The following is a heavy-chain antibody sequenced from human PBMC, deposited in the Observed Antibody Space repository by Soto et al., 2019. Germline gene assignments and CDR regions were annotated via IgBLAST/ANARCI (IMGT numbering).Heavy chain of an antibody. CDR2: ISASDSGGST. Sequence: EVQLLESGGGLVQPGGSLRLSCAASGFTFSNSAMTWVRQAPAKGLEWVSTISASDSGGSTFYADSVKGRFTISRDDSKNTLYLQMSSLRAEDTAMYYCAKVRVGIDVDFDYWGQGALVTVSS. CDR1: GFTFSNSA. D-gene: IGHD3-16*01. J-gene: IGHJ4*02. CDR3: AKVRVGIDVDFDY. V-gene: IGHV3-23*01.